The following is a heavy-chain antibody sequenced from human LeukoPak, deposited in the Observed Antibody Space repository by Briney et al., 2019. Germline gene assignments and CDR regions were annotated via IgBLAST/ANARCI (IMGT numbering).Heavy chain of an antibody. V-gene: IGHV4-38-2*02. CDR1: GYSISSGYY. CDR2: IYHSVIT. CDR3: ARLATERYYDILTGYYTTYYMDV. D-gene: IGHD3-9*01. Sequence: SETLSLTCTVSGYSISSGYYWGWIRQPPGKGLEWIGSIYHSVITYYNPSLKSRVTMSVDTSKNQFSLKLSSVTAADTAVYYCARLATERYYDILTGYYTTYYMDVWGKGTTVTISS. J-gene: IGHJ6*03.